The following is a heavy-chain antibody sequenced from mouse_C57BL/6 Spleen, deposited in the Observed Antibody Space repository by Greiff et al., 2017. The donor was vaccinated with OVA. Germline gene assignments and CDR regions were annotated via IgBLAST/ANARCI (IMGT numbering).Heavy chain of an antibody. V-gene: IGHV1-52*01. CDR2: IDPSDSET. J-gene: IGHJ3*01. CDR1: GYTFTSYW. D-gene: IGHD1-1*01. CDR3: ARDYYGSSYEGFAY. Sequence: QVQLQQPGAELVRPGSSVKLSCKASGYTFTSYWMHWVKQRPIQGLEWIGNIDPSDSETHYNQKFKDKATLTVDKSSSTAYMQLSSLTSEDSAVYDCARDYYGSSYEGFAYWGQGTLVTVSA.